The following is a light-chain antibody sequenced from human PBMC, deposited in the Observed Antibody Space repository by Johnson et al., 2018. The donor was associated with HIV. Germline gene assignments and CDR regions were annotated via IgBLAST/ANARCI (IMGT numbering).Light chain of an antibody. CDR1: SSTIGNNY. V-gene: IGLV1-51*02. CDR3: GTWDISLSVGYV. J-gene: IGLJ1*01. Sequence: QSVLTQPPSVSAAPGQKVTISCSGGSSTIGNNYVSWYQQLPGTAPKLLICENNKRPSGIPDRFSGSKSGTSATLGINGLQTGDEADYYCGTWDISLSVGYVFGTGTKVTVL. CDR2: ENN.